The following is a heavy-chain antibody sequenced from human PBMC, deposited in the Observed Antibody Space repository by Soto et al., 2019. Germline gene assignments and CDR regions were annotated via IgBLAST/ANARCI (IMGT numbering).Heavy chain of an antibody. Sequence: GASVKVSCKASGGTFSSYAISWVRQAPGQGLEWMGGIIPIFGTANYAQKFQGRVTITADESTSTAYMELRSLRSEDTAVYYCAIVFPGIASRLKCFDPWGQGTLVTVSS. CDR3: AIVFPGIASRLKCFDP. CDR2: IIPIFGTA. CDR1: GGTFSSYA. V-gene: IGHV1-69*13. J-gene: IGHJ5*02. D-gene: IGHD6-6*01.